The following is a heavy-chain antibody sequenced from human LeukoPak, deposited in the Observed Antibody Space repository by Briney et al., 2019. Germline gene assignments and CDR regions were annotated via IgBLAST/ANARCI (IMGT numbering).Heavy chain of an antibody. V-gene: IGHV1-18*01. CDR3: ARVSERFLEWLLGNYYYMDV. CDR2: ISAYSART. CDR1: GYTFTRDG. D-gene: IGHD3-3*01. J-gene: IGHJ6*03. Sequence: ASVKVSCKVSGYTFTRDGVTWVRQAPGQGLEWMGWISAYSARTNYSQKFQGRVTMTTDTSTSTAYMELRSLRPDDTAVYYCARVSERFLEWLLGNYYYMDVWGKGTTVTVSS.